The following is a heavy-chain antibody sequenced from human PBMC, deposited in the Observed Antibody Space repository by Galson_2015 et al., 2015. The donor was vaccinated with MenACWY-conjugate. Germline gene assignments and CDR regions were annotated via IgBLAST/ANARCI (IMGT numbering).Heavy chain of an antibody. Sequence: SVKVSCKASGYTFTSYYMHWVRQAPGQGLEWMGIINPSGGSTSYAQKFQGRVTMTRDKSTSTVYMELSSLRSEDTAVYYCAREMGIAVAGKDYWGQGTMVTVSS. V-gene: IGHV1-46*01. CDR3: AREMGIAVAGKDY. CDR1: GYTFTSYY. CDR2: INPSGGST. J-gene: IGHJ4*02. D-gene: IGHD6-19*01.